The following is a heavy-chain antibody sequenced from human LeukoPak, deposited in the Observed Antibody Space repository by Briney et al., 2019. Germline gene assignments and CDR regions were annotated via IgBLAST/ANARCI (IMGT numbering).Heavy chain of an antibody. CDR1: GFTFSSYA. Sequence: GGSLRLSCAASGFTFSSYAMNWVRQAPGKGLEWVSGINGGGGSTYYADSVKGRFTISRDNSKNTLFLQMNSLRAEDTALYYCAKGPLARGFDPWSQGTLVTVSS. D-gene: IGHD3-3*02. CDR2: INGGGGST. V-gene: IGHV3-23*01. J-gene: IGHJ5*02. CDR3: AKGPLARGFDP.